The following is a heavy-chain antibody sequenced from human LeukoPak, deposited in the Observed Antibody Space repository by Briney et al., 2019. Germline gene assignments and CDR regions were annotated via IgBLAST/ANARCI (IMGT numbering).Heavy chain of an antibody. Sequence: SETLSLTCTVSGYSISSGYYWGWIRQPPGKGLEWIGSIYHSGSTYYNPSLKSRVTISVDTSKNQFSLKLSSVTAADTAVYYCAREIYDSSGGGAFDIWGQGTMVTVS. CDR1: GYSISSGYY. V-gene: IGHV4-38-2*02. CDR2: IYHSGST. CDR3: AREIYDSSGGGAFDI. J-gene: IGHJ3*02. D-gene: IGHD3-22*01.